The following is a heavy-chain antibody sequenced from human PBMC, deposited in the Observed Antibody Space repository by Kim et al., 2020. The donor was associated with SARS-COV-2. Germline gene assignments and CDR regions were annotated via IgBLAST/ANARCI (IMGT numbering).Heavy chain of an antibody. CDR2: ISSTGGAM. V-gene: IGHV3-11*01. CDR3: ARDHSVLAEAAIGDFDH. Sequence: GGSLRLSCAASGFTFSDYYMSWIRQSPGKGLEWISYISSTGGAMYYADSVRGRFTVSRDNAKSSLYLQMNSLRAEDTAVYYCARDHSVLAEAAIGDFDHWGQGTLVTVSS. D-gene: IGHD6-19*01. CDR1: GFTFSDYY. J-gene: IGHJ4*02.